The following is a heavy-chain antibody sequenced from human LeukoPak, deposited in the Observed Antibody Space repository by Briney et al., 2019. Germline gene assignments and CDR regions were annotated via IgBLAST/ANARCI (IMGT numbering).Heavy chain of an antibody. J-gene: IGHJ4*02. CDR3: AKDAYYDISGYFSGRPDY. Sequence: PGGSLRLSCAASGFTFSSYGMHWVRQAPGKGLEWVTVISYDGSNKYYADSVKGRFTISRDNSKNSLYLQMNSLRAEDTALYYCAKDAYYDISGYFSGRPDYWGQGTLVTVSS. CDR1: GFTFSSYG. V-gene: IGHV3-30*18. D-gene: IGHD3-22*01. CDR2: ISYDGSNK.